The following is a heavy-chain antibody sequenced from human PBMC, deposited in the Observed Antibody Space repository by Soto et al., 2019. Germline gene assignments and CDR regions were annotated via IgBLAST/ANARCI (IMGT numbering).Heavy chain of an antibody. Sequence: QVQLVESGGGVVQPGRSLRLSCAASGFTFSSYGMYWVRQAPGKGLEWVAVISYDGSNKYYADSVKGRFTISRDNSKNTLYLQMSSLRAEDTAVYYCAEGSISGWYEDFDYWGQGTLVTVSS. V-gene: IGHV3-30*18. CDR3: AEGSISGWYEDFDY. J-gene: IGHJ4*02. CDR2: ISYDGSNK. D-gene: IGHD6-19*01. CDR1: GFTFSSYG.